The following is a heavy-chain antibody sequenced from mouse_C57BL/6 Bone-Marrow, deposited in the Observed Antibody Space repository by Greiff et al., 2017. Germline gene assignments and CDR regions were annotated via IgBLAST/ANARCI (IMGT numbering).Heavy chain of an antibody. J-gene: IGHJ4*01. CDR3: VRHWTVVAPYYAMDD. V-gene: IGHV10-1*01. Sequence: EVQGVESGGGLVQPKGSLKLSCAASGFSFNTYAMNWVRQAPGKGLEWVARIRSKSNNYATYYADSVKDRFTISRDDSESMLYLQMNNLKTEDTAMYYCVRHWTVVAPYYAMDDWGQGTSVTVSS. D-gene: IGHD1-1*01. CDR1: GFSFNTYA. CDR2: IRSKSNNYAT.